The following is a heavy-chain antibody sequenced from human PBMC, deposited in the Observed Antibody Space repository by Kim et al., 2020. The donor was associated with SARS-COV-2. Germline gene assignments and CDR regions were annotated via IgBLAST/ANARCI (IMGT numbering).Heavy chain of an antibody. CDR1: GYTLTELS. CDR3: ASGSTVVTPGFDY. V-gene: IGHV1-24*01. Sequence: ASVKVSCKVSGYTLTELSMHWVRQAPGKGLEWMGGFDPEDGETIYAQKFQGRVTTEDTSTDTAYMELSSLRSEDTAVYYCASGSTVVTPGFDYWGQGTLVTVSS. J-gene: IGHJ4*02. CDR2: FDPEDGET. D-gene: IGHD4-17*01.